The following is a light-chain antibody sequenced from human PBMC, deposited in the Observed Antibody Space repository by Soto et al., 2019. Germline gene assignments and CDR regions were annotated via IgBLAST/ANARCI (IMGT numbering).Light chain of an antibody. Sequence: QSVLTQPASVSGSPGQSITISCTGTSSDVGAYNYVSWYQHHPGKASRLVIYDVTNRPSGISDRFSGSKSGNTASLTISGLLAEDEADYYCASYTTISTYVFGTGTKVTVL. CDR1: SSDVGAYNY. CDR3: ASYTTISTYV. CDR2: DVT. J-gene: IGLJ1*01. V-gene: IGLV2-14*01.